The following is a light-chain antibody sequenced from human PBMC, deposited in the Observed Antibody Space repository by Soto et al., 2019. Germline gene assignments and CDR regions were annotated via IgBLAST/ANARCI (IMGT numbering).Light chain of an antibody. Sequence: QSVLTQPPSVSAAPGQKVTISCSGSSSNIGSNNVYWYQQLPGTAPKVLIYDSNNRPAGIPDRFSGSKSGTSATLGITGLQTGDEADYYCGTWDSSLTAVVFGGGTKLTVL. CDR1: SSNIGSNN. CDR3: GTWDSSLTAVV. V-gene: IGLV1-51*01. J-gene: IGLJ3*02. CDR2: DSN.